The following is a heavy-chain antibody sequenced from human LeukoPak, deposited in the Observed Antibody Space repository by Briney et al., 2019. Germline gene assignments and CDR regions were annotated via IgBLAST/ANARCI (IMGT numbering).Heavy chain of an antibody. CDR1: GFTFSSYA. Sequence: QSGGSLRLSCAASGFTFSSYAMHWDRQAPGKGLEWVAVISYDGSNKYYADSVKGRFTISRDNSKNTLYLQMNSLRAEDTAVYYCATLGVYWGQGTLVTVSS. D-gene: IGHD3-16*01. CDR3: ATLGVY. J-gene: IGHJ4*02. V-gene: IGHV3-30-3*01. CDR2: ISYDGSNK.